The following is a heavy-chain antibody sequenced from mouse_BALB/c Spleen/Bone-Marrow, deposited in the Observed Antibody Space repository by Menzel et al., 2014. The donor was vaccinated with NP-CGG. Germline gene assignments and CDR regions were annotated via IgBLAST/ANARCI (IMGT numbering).Heavy chain of an antibody. Sequence: EVQLQQSGAELVKPGASVKLSCTASGFNIKDTYMHWVKQRPEQGLEWIGRIDPGNGNTKYDPKFKGKATLTADTSSNTASLQLSSLTSEDTAVYYCASNLIRQCRYLDYWGAGTPVTVSS. D-gene: IGHD2-12*01. CDR2: IDPGNGNT. J-gene: IGHJ1*01. CDR1: GFNIKDTY. V-gene: IGHV14-3*02. CDR3: ASNLIRQCRYLDY.